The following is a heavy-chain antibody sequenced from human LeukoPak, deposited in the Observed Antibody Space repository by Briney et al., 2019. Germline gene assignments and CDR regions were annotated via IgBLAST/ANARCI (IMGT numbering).Heavy chain of an antibody. J-gene: IGHJ6*03. CDR3: ARSYGGYDFGYYYYYMDV. CDR2: IYSGGST. V-gene: IGHV3-53*01. CDR1: GFTVSSNC. Sequence: GGSLRLSCAASGFTVSSNCMSWVRQAPGKGLEWVSVIYSGGSTYYADSVKGRFTISRDNSKNTLYLQMNSLRAEDTAVYYCARSYGGYDFGYYYYYMDVWGKGTTVTVSS. D-gene: IGHD5-12*01.